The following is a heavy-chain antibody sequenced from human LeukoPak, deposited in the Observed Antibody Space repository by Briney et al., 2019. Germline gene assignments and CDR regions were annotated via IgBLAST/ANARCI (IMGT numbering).Heavy chain of an antibody. V-gene: IGHV4-59*08. Sequence: SETLSLTCTVSGGSISIYYWSWIRQPPGKGLEWIGYIYYSGSPDYNPSLKSRVTILVDMSKNQFSLKLSSVTAADTAVYYCARHGGSYSPDGYFDYWGQGTLVIVSS. J-gene: IGHJ4*02. CDR1: GGSISIYY. CDR2: IYYSGSP. CDR3: ARHGGSYSPDGYFDY. D-gene: IGHD1-26*01.